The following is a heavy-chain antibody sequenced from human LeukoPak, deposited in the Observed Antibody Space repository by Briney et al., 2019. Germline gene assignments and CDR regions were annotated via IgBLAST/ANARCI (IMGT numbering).Heavy chain of an antibody. J-gene: IGHJ4*02. CDR1: GFTFSSYW. CDR2: IKQDGSEK. CDR3: ARWGSIYYDILTGYYGKDYFDY. Sequence: QPGGSLRLSCAASGFTFSSYWMSWVRQAPGKGLEWVANIKQDGSEKYYVDSVKGRFTISRDNAKNSLYLQMNSLRAEDTAAYYCARWGSIYYDILTGYYGKDYFDYWGQGTLVTVSS. V-gene: IGHV3-7*01. D-gene: IGHD3-9*01.